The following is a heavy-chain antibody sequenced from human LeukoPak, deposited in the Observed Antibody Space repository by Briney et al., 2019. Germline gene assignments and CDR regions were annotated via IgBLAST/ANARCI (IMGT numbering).Heavy chain of an antibody. D-gene: IGHD6-6*01. CDR1: GGSISSYY. CDR2: IYFSGNT. J-gene: IGHJ6*03. Sequence: PSETLSLTCTVSGGSISSYYWSWIRQPAGKGLEWIGRIYFSGNTNYNPSLKSRVTMSVDTSKNQFSLRLSSVTAADTAVYYCARGRSSSSGYYYYYMDVWGKGTTVTVSS. CDR3: ARGRSSSSGYYYYYMDV. V-gene: IGHV4-4*07.